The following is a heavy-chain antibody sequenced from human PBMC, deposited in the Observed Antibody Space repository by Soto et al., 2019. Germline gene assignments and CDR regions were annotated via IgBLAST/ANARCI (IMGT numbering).Heavy chain of an antibody. D-gene: IGHD3-10*01. CDR2: ISRSGDTI. CDR1: GFRLSDYE. J-gene: IGHJ3*01. V-gene: IGHV3-11*01. Sequence: QVQLVESGGGLVQPGGSLRLSCAVSGFRLSDYEMSWIRQAPGKGPEWVSFISRSGDTIYYVDSVKGRFSISRDNAKNSVYLQVRSLRVEDTAAYFCARSSXWFXADAFDLWGQGTMVTVSA. CDR3: ARSSXWFXADAFDL.